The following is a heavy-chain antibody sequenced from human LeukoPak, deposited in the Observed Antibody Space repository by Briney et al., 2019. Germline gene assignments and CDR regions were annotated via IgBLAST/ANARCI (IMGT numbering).Heavy chain of an antibody. CDR2: IFYLGST. CDR1: GGSISSGNYY. D-gene: IGHD5-18*01. Sequence: SQTLSLTCTVSGGSISSGNYYWSWIRQPPGKGLEWIGYIFYLGSTYYNPSLKSRVTISVDTSKNQFSLKLSSVTAADTAVYYCARGRYSYGDYWGQGTLVTVSS. CDR3: ARGRYSYGDY. J-gene: IGHJ4*02. V-gene: IGHV4-30-4*01.